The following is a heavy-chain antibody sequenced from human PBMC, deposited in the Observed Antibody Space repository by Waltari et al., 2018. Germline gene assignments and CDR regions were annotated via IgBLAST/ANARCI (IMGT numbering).Heavy chain of an antibody. V-gene: IGHV4-4*07. Sequence: QVQLQESGPGLVKPSETLSLTCTVSGGSISSYYWSWIRQPAGKGLEWIGRIYTSGSTTYNPSLKSRVTMSVDTSKNQFSLKLSSVTAADTAVYYCARDKAYVDTALPYYYGMDVWGQGTTVTVSS. CDR3: ARDKAYVDTALPYYYGMDV. D-gene: IGHD5-18*01. J-gene: IGHJ6*02. CDR2: IYTSGST. CDR1: GGSISSYY.